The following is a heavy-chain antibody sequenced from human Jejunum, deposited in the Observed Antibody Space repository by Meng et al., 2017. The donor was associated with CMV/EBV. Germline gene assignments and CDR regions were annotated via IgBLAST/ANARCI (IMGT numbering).Heavy chain of an antibody. CDR1: GFTFSDYW. J-gene: IGHJ2*01. D-gene: IGHD2-2*01. Sequence: SGFTFSDYWMSWVRQAPGKGREWVANIKKDGSEIYYMDSMKGRFTVSRDNAKNSLYLQMNSLRADDTAIYYCASITSPAPGIWYFDLWGRGTLVTVSS. V-gene: IGHV3-7*01. CDR2: IKKDGSEI. CDR3: ASITSPAPGIWYFDL.